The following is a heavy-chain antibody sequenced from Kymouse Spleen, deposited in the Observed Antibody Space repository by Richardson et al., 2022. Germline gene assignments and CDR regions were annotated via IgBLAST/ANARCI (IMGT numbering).Heavy chain of an antibody. J-gene: IGHJ4*02. D-gene: IGHD1-7*01. CDR2: IRSKANSYAT. CDR1: GFTFSGSA. V-gene: IGHV3-73*02. CDR3: TRRSDITGTPFDY. Sequence: EVQLVESGGGLVQPGGSLKLSCAASGFTFSGSAMHWVRQASGKGLEWVGRIRSKANSYATAYAASVKGRFTISRDDSKNTAYLQMNSLKTEDTAVYYCTRRSDITGTPFDYWGQGTLVTVSS.